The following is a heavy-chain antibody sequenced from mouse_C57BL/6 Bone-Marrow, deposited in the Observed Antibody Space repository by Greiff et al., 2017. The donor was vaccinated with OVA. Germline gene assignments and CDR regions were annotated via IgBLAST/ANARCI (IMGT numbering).Heavy chain of an antibody. CDR3: ERSNYGSSFAY. CDR1: GYTFTSYW. J-gene: IGHJ3*01. Sequence: QVQLKQPGTELVKPGASVQLSCKASGYTFTSYWMPWVKQRPGQGLEWIGNINPSNGGTNYNEKFKSKATLTVDKSSSTAYMQLSSLTSEDSAVYYGERSNYGSSFAYWGQGTLVTVSA. CDR2: INPSNGGT. V-gene: IGHV1-53*01. D-gene: IGHD1-1*01.